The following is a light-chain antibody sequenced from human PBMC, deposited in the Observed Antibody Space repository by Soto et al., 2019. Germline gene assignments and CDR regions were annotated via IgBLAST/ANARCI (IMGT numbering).Light chain of an antibody. CDR2: DVT. CDR3: CSYAGSPL. CDR1: GSDVGAYNY. Sequence: QSVLTQPRSVSGSPGQSVTISCTGTGSDVGAYNYVSWYQQNPGKAPRLMIYDVTKRPSGVPDRFSGSKSGNTASLTISGLQTEDEADYYCCSYAGSPLFGGGTKVTV. V-gene: IGLV2-11*01. J-gene: IGLJ2*01.